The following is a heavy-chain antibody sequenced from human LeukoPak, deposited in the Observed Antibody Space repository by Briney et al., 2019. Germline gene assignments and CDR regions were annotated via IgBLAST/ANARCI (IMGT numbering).Heavy chain of an antibody. CDR2: IRYDGSNK. J-gene: IGHJ4*02. CDR3: IYGYTLDF. CDR1: GFTFSSYG. D-gene: IGHD5-18*01. Sequence: GGSLRLSCAASGFTFSSYGMHWVRQTPGKGLEWVAFIRYDGSNKYYADSVKGRFTISRDNSKNTLYLQMNSLRAEDTAVYYCIYGYTLDFWGQGTLVTVSS. V-gene: IGHV3-30*02.